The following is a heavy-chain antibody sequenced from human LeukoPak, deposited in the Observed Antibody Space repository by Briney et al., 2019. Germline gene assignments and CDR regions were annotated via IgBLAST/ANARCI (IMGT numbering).Heavy chain of an antibody. D-gene: IGHD3-22*01. CDR2: ISYDGSNK. Sequence: GGSLRLSCAASGFTFSSYAMHWVRQAPGKGLEWVAVISYDGSNKYYADSVKGRFTISRDNSKNTLYLQMNSLRAEDTAVYYCARGDNYYDSSGYPSWGQGTLVTVSS. V-gene: IGHV3-30*04. CDR1: GFTFSSYA. CDR3: ARGDNYYDSSGYPS. J-gene: IGHJ5*02.